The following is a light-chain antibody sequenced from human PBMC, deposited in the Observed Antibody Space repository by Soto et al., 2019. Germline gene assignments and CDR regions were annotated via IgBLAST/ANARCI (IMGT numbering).Light chain of an antibody. Sequence: IQLTQSPSPLSGSVGDRVTITCRSSQTISSWLAWYQQKPGKAPKLLIYAASNLESGVPSRFSGSGSGTDFTLTISCLQSEDFATYYCQQYYSYPPLTFGQGTRLEIK. J-gene: IGKJ5*01. CDR3: QQYYSYPPLT. CDR2: AAS. CDR1: QTISSW. V-gene: IGKV1-5*01.